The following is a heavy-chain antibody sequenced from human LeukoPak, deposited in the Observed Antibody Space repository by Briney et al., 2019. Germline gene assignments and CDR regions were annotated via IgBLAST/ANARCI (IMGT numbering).Heavy chain of an antibody. CDR2: ISYDGSNK. J-gene: IGHJ4*02. CDR3: ARDPDYGDYALDY. Sequence: TGGSLRLSCAASGFTFSSYAMHWVRRAPGKGLEWVAVISYDGSNKYYADSVKGRFTISRDNSKNTLYLQMNSLRAEDTAVYYCARDPDYGDYALDYWGQGTLVTVSS. D-gene: IGHD4-17*01. V-gene: IGHV3-30-3*01. CDR1: GFTFSSYA.